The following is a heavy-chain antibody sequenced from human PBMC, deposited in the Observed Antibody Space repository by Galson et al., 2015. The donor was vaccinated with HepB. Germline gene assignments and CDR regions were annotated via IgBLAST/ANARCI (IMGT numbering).Heavy chain of an antibody. Sequence: SLRLSCAASGFTFSNAWMSWVRQAPGKGLEWVGRIKSKPDGGTTDYAAPVKGRFTISRDDSRNTVFLQMNSLKTEDTAVYYCNTEGGGDYGASIDFWGQGTLVTVSS. CDR2: IKSKPDGGTT. J-gene: IGHJ4*02. D-gene: IGHD4-17*01. CDR1: GFTFSNAW. CDR3: NTEGGGDYGASIDF. V-gene: IGHV3-15*01.